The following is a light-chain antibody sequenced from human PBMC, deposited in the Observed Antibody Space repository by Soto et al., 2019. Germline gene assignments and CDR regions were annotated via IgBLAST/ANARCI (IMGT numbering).Light chain of an antibody. CDR1: SSNIGRNT. V-gene: IGLV1-44*01. CDR3: AAWDDSPNGPV. CDR2: NNF. J-gene: IGLJ2*01. Sequence: QSVLTQPPSASGTPGQRVTIYCSGSSSNIGRNTVNWYQQLPGTAPKLLIYNNFQRPSGVPDRFSGSKSGTSGSLAISGLQSEDEGDYTCAAWDDSPNGPVFGGGTKLTVL.